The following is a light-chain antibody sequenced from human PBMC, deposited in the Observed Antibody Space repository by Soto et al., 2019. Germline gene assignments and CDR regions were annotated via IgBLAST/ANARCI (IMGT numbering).Light chain of an antibody. J-gene: IGLJ2*01. CDR1: SSNIGSNT. Sequence: QLVLTQPPSASGTPGQRVTISCSGSSSNIGSNTVNWYQQLPGTAPKLLIYSNNQRPSGVPDRFSGSKSGTSASLAISGLQSADDADYYCAAWDDSLNGVVFGGGTKLTVL. V-gene: IGLV1-44*01. CDR3: AAWDDSLNGVV. CDR2: SNN.